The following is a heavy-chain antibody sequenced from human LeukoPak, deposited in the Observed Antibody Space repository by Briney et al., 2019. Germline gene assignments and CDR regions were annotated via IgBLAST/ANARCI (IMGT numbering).Heavy chain of an antibody. J-gene: IGHJ4*02. CDR3: VKGRNDPSGYCFDY. CDR1: GFTVSHYG. CDR2: ISYDGDTQ. Sequence: PGGSLRLSCVVTGFTVSHYGMHWVRQAPGKGLEWVALISYDGDTQKYADSVRGRFTISRDNSKNTLYLQMNSLRAEDTAVYYCVKGRNDPSGYCFDYWGQGTLLTVSS. V-gene: IGHV3-30*18. D-gene: IGHD1-1*01.